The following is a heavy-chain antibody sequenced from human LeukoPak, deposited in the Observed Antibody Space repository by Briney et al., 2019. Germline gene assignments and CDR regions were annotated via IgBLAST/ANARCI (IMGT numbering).Heavy chain of an antibody. CDR3: ARVLWDFWSGYSFLYGMDV. J-gene: IGHJ6*02. CDR2: IYTSGST. Sequence: SETLSLTCTVSGGSISSGSYYWSWIRQPAGEGLEWIGRIYTSGSTNYNPSLKSRVTISVDTSKNQFSLKLSSVTAADTAVYYCARVLWDFWSGYSFLYGMDVWGQGTTVTVSS. CDR1: GGSISSGSYY. D-gene: IGHD3-3*01. V-gene: IGHV4-61*02.